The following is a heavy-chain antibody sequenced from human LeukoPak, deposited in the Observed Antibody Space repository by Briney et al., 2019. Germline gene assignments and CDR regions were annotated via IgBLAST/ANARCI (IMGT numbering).Heavy chain of an antibody. D-gene: IGHD1-20*01. CDR1: GFTFSRYW. V-gene: IGHV3-7*01. J-gene: IGHJ4*02. Sequence: GGSLRLSCTASGFTFSRYWMNWVRQAPGKGLERVAIIKQDGSEKYYVDSVKGRFTISRDNAKNSLYLQMNSLRAEDMAVYYCAGGLGFITDRWGQGTLVTVSS. CDR2: IKQDGSEK. CDR3: AGGLGFITDR.